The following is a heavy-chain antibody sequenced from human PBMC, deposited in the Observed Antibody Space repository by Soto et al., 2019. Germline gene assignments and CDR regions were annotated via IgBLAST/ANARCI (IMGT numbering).Heavy chain of an antibody. Sequence: GASVKVSCKASGGTFSSYAISWVRQAPGQGLEWMGGIIPIFGTANYAQKFQGRVTITADESTSTAYMELSSLRSEDTAVYYCARGGITFGGVIVALFDYWGQRTLVTVSS. J-gene: IGHJ4*02. V-gene: IGHV1-69*13. CDR1: GGTFSSYA. D-gene: IGHD3-16*02. CDR3: ARGGITFGGVIVALFDY. CDR2: IIPIFGTA.